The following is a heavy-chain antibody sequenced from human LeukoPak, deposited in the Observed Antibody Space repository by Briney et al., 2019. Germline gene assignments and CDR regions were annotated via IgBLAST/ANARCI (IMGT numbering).Heavy chain of an antibody. D-gene: IGHD1-20*01. V-gene: IGHV3-30*02. Sequence: PGGSLRLSCAASGFTFSSYGMHWVRQAPGKGLGWVAFIRYDGSNKYYADSVKGRFTISRDNSKNTLYLQMNSLRAEDTAVYYCARYNWNWGAIDYWGQGTLVTVSS. CDR2: IRYDGSNK. J-gene: IGHJ4*02. CDR1: GFTFSSYG. CDR3: ARYNWNWGAIDY.